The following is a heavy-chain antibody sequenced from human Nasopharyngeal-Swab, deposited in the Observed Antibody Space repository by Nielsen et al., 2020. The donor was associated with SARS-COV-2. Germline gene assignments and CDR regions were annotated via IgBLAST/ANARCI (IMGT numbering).Heavy chain of an antibody. CDR2: IDTDGSTT. D-gene: IGHD1-26*01. Sequence: GESLKISCATSGFTFDSYGMSWIRQVPGKGLVWVSRIDTDGSTTNYADSVKGRFRISRDNAKNTLYLQMDSLRGEDTAIYYCTRDIGGRYGYWGQGILVTVSS. CDR1: GFTFDSYG. CDR3: TRDIGGRYGY. V-gene: IGHV3-74*01. J-gene: IGHJ4*02.